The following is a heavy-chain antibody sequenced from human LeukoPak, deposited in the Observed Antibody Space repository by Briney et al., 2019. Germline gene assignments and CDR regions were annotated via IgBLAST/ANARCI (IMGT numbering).Heavy chain of an antibody. CDR3: ARRVGATVNWFDP. CDR1: GGTFSSYA. D-gene: IGHD1-26*01. CDR2: IIPIFGTA. Sequence: SVRVSCKASGGTFSSYAISWVRQAPGQGLEWMGGIIPIFGTANYAQKFQGRVTITADKSTSTAYMELSSLRSEDTAVYYCARRVGATVNWFDPWGQGTLVTVSS. J-gene: IGHJ5*02. V-gene: IGHV1-69*06.